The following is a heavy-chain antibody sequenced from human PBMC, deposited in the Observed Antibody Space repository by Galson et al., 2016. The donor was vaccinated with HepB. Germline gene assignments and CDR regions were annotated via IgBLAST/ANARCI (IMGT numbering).Heavy chain of an antibody. CDR3: AKDRDHFGDYVFDY. D-gene: IGHD4-17*01. CDR2: ISGDGHST. CDR1: GFTLSTYG. J-gene: IGHJ4*02. Sequence: SLRLSCAASGFTLSTYGMHWVRQAPGKGLEWVSGISGDGHSTYYADSVKGRFTISRDNSKNTLYLQMNSLRADDTALYYCAKDRDHFGDYVFDYWGQGTLVSVSS. V-gene: IGHV3-23*01.